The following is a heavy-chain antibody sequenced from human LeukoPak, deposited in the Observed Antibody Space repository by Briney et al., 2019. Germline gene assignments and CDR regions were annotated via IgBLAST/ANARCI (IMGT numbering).Heavy chain of an antibody. CDR2: IYYSGST. D-gene: IGHD5-18*01. J-gene: IGHJ4*02. CDR3: ARAWGYSYGYDY. V-gene: IGHV4-39*07. CDR1: GGSISSSSYY. Sequence: SETLSLTCTVSGGSISSSSYYWGWIRQPPGKGLEWIGSIYYSGSTYYNPSLKSRVTISVDTSKNQFSLKLSSVTAADTAVYYCARAWGYSYGYDYWGQGTLVTVSS.